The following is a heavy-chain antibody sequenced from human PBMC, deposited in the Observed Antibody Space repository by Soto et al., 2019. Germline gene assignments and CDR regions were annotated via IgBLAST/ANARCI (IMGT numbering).Heavy chain of an antibody. CDR1: GVSLGSYS. CDR2: INQDGSEK. J-gene: IGHJ4*02. V-gene: IGHV3-7*05. D-gene: IGHD3-10*01. CDR3: TSLKVRGVMWFDY. Sequence: GGSLRLSCAASGVSLGSYSMSWVRQAPGKGLEWVANINQDGSEKYYVDSVKGRFTISRDNAENSLYLQMSSLSAEDTAVYYCTSLKVRGVMWFDYWGQGAQVTVAS.